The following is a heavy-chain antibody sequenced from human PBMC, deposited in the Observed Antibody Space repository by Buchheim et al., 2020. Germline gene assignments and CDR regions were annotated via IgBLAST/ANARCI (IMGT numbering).Heavy chain of an antibody. V-gene: IGHV1-8*01. CDR2: MNPNSGNT. D-gene: IGHD4-17*01. J-gene: IGHJ6*02. Sequence: QVQLVQSGAEVKKPGASVKVSCKASGYTFTSYDINWVRQATGQGLEWMGWMNPNSGNTGYAQKVQGRVTMTRNTCISTAYLELSSLRSEDTAVYYCAAPIYGDYTYYYYGMDVWGQGTT. CDR3: AAPIYGDYTYYYYGMDV. CDR1: GYTFTSYD.